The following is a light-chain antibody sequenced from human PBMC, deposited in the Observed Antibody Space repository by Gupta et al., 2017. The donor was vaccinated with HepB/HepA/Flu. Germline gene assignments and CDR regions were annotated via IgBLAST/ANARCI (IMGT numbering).Light chain of an antibody. Sequence: SYELTQPPSVSVSPGPTDRITCSGDKLGDKYACWYQQKPGQSPVLVIYQDSKRPSGIPERFSGSNSGNTATLTISGTQAMDEADDYCQAWDSSTVVFGGGTKLTVL. CDR3: QAWDSSTVV. CDR1: KLGDKY. CDR2: QDS. V-gene: IGLV3-1*01. J-gene: IGLJ2*01.